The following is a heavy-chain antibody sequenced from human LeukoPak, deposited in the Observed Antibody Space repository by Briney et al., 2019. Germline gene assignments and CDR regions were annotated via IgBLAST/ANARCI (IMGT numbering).Heavy chain of an antibody. CDR2: INHRGRS. V-gene: IGHV4-34*01. D-gene: IGHD2-15*01. CDR1: GESFSAYF. Sequence: SETLSLTCAVYGESFSAYFWNWIRQAPGKPLEYIGEINHRGRSHYNPSLKTRVTLSVDTSKNQFSLKLTSVTAADTAVYFCARGSSFDGYCSAGACDAGYYDSWGQGTSVTVSS. CDR3: ARGSSFDGYCSAGACDAGYYDS. J-gene: IGHJ4*02.